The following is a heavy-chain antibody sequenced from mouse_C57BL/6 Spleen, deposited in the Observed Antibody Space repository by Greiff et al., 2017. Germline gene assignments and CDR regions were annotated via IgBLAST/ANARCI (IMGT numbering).Heavy chain of an antibody. V-gene: IGHV14-3*01. CDR1: GFTINNTY. CDR3: ARDGDYAMDY. Sequence: EVQLQQSVAELVRPGASVKLSCTASGFTINNTYMHWVKLRPEQGLELIGRIDPAYGNTKYAPTFQGTATITADTSSNTAYLQLSSLTSEDTAIYYCARDGDYAMDYWGQGTSVTVSS. CDR2: IDPAYGNT. J-gene: IGHJ4*01.